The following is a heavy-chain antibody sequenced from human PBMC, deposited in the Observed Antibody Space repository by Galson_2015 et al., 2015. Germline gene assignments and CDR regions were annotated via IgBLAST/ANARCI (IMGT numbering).Heavy chain of an antibody. CDR2: ISKSGSDI. V-gene: IGHV3-23*01. Sequence: SLRLSCAASGFTFSNYVMSWLRQAPGKGLEWVSSISKSGSDIFDADSVKGRFTISRDNSKSTLYLQMDSLRAEDTALYYCAKELGYCGSASCLNWFDPWGQGTLVTVSS. D-gene: IGHD2-2*01. CDR3: AKELGYCGSASCLNWFDP. CDR1: GFTFSNYV. J-gene: IGHJ5*02.